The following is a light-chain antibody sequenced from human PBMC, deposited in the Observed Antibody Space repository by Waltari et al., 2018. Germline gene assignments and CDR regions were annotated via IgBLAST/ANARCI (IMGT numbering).Light chain of an antibody. CDR1: QSVSRD. CDR2: DAS. V-gene: IGKV3-15*01. CDR3: QQYNDWPPLT. J-gene: IGKJ4*01. Sequence: EIVMTQSPATLSVSPGERATLSCWTSQSVSRDVAWYQQKTGQAPRLLIYDASTRATGIPVRFSGSGSGTEFILTISSLQPEDFAVYYCQQYNDWPPLTFGGGTKVEIK.